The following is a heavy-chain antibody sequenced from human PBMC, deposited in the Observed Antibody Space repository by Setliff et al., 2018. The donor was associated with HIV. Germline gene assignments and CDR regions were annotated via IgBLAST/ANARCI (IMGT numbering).Heavy chain of an antibody. V-gene: IGHV3-48*01. D-gene: IGHD6-13*01. CDR2: ISSSSSTI. J-gene: IGHJ6*03. Sequence: PGGSLRLSCAASGFTFSSYSMNWVRQAPGRGLEWVSYISSSSSTIYYADSVKGRFTISRDNSKSTMYLQVDSLTAEDTAVYYCARDRGLGSSSPGRYYYVDVWGKGTTVTVSS. CDR3: ARDRGLGSSSPGRYYYVDV. CDR1: GFTFSSYS.